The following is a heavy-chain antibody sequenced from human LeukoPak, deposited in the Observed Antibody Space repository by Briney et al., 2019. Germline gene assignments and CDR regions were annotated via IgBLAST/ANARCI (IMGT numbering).Heavy chain of an antibody. CDR3: ARDIHSVAFDI. Sequence: GSLRLSCAASGFTFTAYTINWVCQAQGPGLEWVSYISVSTTDIYYADSVKGRFTISRDNAKRSVYLQMNSLGVEDTAVYYCARDIHSVAFDIWGQGTMVIVAS. J-gene: IGHJ3*02. V-gene: IGHV3-21*01. CDR2: ISVSTTDI. CDR1: GFTFTAYT.